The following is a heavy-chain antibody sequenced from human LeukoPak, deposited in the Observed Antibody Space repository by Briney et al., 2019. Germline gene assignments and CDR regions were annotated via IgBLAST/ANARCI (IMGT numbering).Heavy chain of an antibody. J-gene: IGHJ2*01. CDR2: IYYSGST. CDR1: GGSISSYY. Sequence: SETLSLTCTVSGGSISSYYWRGIRQPPGKGLEWIGYIYYSGSTNYNPSLKSRVTISIDTSKNQFSLKLSSVTAADTAVYYCARVEGEYYYDSSGYYLPNWYFDLWGRGTLVTVSS. V-gene: IGHV4-59*01. CDR3: ARVEGEYYYDSSGYYLPNWYFDL. D-gene: IGHD3-22*01.